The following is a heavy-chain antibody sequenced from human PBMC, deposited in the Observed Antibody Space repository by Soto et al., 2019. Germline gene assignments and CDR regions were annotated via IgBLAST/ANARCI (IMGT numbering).Heavy chain of an antibody. Sequence: QVQLVQSGAEVRKPGSSVKVSCKTSGGLISKYSFNWVRQAPGQGLEWMGGVLPISGSTDYGQKFQGRLTITADRSTSTVYMELSRLRSDDTANYYCATIRVRGGPLRFEDGGQGMLISVSS. CDR3: ATIRVRGGPLRFED. D-gene: IGHD5-12*01. CDR1: GGLISKYS. V-gene: IGHV1-69*06. J-gene: IGHJ4*01. CDR2: VLPISGST.